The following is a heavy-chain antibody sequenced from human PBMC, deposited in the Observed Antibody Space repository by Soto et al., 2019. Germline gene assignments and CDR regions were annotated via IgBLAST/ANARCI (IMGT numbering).Heavy chain of an antibody. CDR1: GGSISSGGYS. V-gene: IGHV4-30-2*01. Sequence: QLQLQESGSGLVKPSQTLSLTCAVSGGSISSGGYSWSWIRQPPGKGLEWIGYIYHSGSTYYNPSLKSXXTXSXVRSKNQFSLKLSSVTAADTAVYYCARDRGVIPFDLWGRGTLVTVSS. D-gene: IGHD3-16*02. CDR2: IYHSGST. J-gene: IGHJ2*01. CDR3: ARDRGVIPFDL.